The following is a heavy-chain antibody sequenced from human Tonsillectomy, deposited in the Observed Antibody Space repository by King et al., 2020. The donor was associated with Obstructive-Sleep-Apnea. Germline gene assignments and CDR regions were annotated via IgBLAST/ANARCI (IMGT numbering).Heavy chain of an antibody. V-gene: IGHV3-23*04. J-gene: IGHJ4*02. D-gene: IGHD3-10*01. Sequence: QLVQSGGGLVQPGGSLRLSCPVSGFTFSSYAMSWVRQAPGKGLEWVSTISGSGGSTYYADSVKGRFTISRDNSRNTLYLQLNSLRAEDTAVYYCATYFGSESAIGGSFDYWGQGTLVTVSS. CDR1: GFTFSSYA. CDR2: ISGSGGST. CDR3: ATYFGSESAIGGSFDY.